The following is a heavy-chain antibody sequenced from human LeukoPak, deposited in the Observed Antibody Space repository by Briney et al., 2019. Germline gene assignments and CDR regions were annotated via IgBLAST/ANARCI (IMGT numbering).Heavy chain of an antibody. V-gene: IGHV1-24*01. CDR1: GYTLTELS. CDR3: ATVTITTVRGVRYGMDV. J-gene: IGHJ6*04. CDR2: FDPEDGET. Sequence: ASVKVSCKVSGYTLTELSMHWVRQAPRKGLEWMGGFDPEDGETIYAQKFQGRVTMTEDTSTDTAYMELSSLRSEDTAVYYCATVTITTVRGVRYGMDVWGKGTTVTVSS. D-gene: IGHD3-10*01.